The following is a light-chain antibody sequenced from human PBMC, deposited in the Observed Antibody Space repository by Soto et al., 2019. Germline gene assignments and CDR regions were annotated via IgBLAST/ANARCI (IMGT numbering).Light chain of an antibody. CDR2: DAS. CDR3: QQYNTYSRRT. Sequence: DIQMTQSPSTLPPSVGDRVTIAGLSSQSISRWLAWYQQKPGKAPNLLIFDASNLQRGVPSRFSGSGSGTEFTLTISGLQPDDFAIYYCQQYNTYSRRTFGQGTKVDI. CDR1: QSISRW. J-gene: IGKJ1*01. V-gene: IGKV1-5*01.